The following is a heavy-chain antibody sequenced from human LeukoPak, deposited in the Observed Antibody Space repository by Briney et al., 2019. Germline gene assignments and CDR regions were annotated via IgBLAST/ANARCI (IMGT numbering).Heavy chain of an antibody. V-gene: IGHV4-38-2*02. D-gene: IGHD2-2*01. J-gene: IGHJ4*02. CDR2: IYQSGST. Sequence: SETLSLTCSVSGYSVNSGSYWGWIRQPPGKGLEWIASIYQSGSTYYNPSLKTRVTVSIDTSKNQFSLNLRSVTTADTAVYFCAGTKLGYCTTTGCPLESWGQGTLVAVSS. CDR3: AGTKLGYCTTTGCPLES. CDR1: GYSVNSGSY.